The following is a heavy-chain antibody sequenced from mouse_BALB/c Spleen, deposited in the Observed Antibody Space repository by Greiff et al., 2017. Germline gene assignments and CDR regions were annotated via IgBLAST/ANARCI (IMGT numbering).Heavy chain of an antibody. CDR1: GFTFSSYA. V-gene: IGHV5-9-4*01. J-gene: IGHJ4*01. D-gene: IGHD2-4*01. CDR2: ISSGGSYT. Sequence: EVHLVESGGGLVKPGGSLKLSCAASGFTFSSYAMSWVRQSPEKRLEWVAEISSGGSYTYYPDTVTGRFTISRDNAKNTLYLEMSSLRSEDTAMYYCAREGDYDSYYAMDYWGQGTSVTVSS. CDR3: AREGDYDSYYAMDY.